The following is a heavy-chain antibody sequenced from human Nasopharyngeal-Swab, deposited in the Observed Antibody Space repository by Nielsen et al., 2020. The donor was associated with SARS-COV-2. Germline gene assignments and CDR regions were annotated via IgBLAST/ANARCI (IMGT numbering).Heavy chain of an antibody. J-gene: IGHJ6*03. V-gene: IGHV4-39*07. Sequence: SETLSLTCTVSGGSISNGGYYWGWIRQPPGKGLEWIGSIYYSGSTYYNPSLKSRVTISVDTSKNQFSLKLSSVTAADTAVYYCARERGRGGIWNYYYYYMDVWGKGTTVTVSS. D-gene: IGHD3-10*01. CDR1: GGSISNGGYY. CDR3: ARERGRGGIWNYYYYYMDV. CDR2: IYYSGST.